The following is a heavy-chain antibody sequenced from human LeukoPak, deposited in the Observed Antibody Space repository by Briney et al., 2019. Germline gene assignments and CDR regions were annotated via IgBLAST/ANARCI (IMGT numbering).Heavy chain of an antibody. CDR1: GGSFSGYY. CDR3: AREMGYYHDSSGPIFDY. V-gene: IGHV3-11*04. Sequence: LSLTCAVYGGSFSGYYWSWIRQPPGKGLEWVSYISSSSSTIYYADSVKGRFTISRDNAKNSLYLQMNSLRAEDTAVYYCAREMGYYHDSSGPIFDYWGQGTLVTVSS. CDR2: ISSSSSTI. D-gene: IGHD3-22*01. J-gene: IGHJ4*02.